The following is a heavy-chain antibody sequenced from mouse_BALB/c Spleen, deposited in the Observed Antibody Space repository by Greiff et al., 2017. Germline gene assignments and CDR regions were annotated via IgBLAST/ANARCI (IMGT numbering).Heavy chain of an antibody. Sequence: EVQLHQSGAELVKPGASVKLSCTASGFNIKDTYMHWVKQRPEQGLEWIGRIDPANGNTKYDPKFQGKATITADTSSNTAYLQLSSLTSEDTAVYYCARGYDAYYFDYWGQGTTLTVSS. CDR3: ARGYDAYYFDY. D-gene: IGHD2-14*01. J-gene: IGHJ2*01. CDR2: IDPANGNT. CDR1: GFNIKDTY. V-gene: IGHV14-3*02.